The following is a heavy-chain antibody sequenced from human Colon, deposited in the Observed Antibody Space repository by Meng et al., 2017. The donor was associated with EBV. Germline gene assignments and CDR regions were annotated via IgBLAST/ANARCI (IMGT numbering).Heavy chain of an antibody. J-gene: IGHJ4*02. CDR3: ARRRGGSGRDC. Sequence: QGSGPRWVRTCDPLAATITVAGGRISSSHNYWGWVRQPPGKGLQWIGTFYHSGSTSYNPSLQSRVTLFVDTSKNQFSLMLTSVAATDTAVYYCARRRGGSGRDCWGQGTLVTVSS. CDR1: GGRISSSHNY. V-gene: IGHV4-39*01. D-gene: IGHD3-10*01. CDR2: FYHSGST.